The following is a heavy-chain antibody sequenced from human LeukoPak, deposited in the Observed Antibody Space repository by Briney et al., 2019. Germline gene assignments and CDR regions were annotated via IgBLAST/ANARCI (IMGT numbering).Heavy chain of an antibody. CDR3: ARDGDYFDY. Sequence: SETLSLTCTVSGGSISSYYWSWIRQPPGKRLEWIGYIYYSGSTNYNPSLESRVTISVDTSKNQFSLKLSSVTAADTAVYYCARDGDYFDYWGQGTLVTVSS. V-gene: IGHV4-59*01. D-gene: IGHD3-10*01. CDR2: IYYSGST. CDR1: GGSISSYY. J-gene: IGHJ4*02.